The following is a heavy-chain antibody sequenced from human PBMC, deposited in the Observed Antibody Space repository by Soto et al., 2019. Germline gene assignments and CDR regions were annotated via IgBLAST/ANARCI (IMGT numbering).Heavy chain of an antibody. CDR1: GGSFSGYY. J-gene: IGHJ4*02. CDR3: ARAQIAAAGPFDY. V-gene: IGHV4-34*01. Sequence: QVQLQQWGAGLLKPSETLSLTCAVYGGSFSGYYWSWIRQPPGKGLEWIGEINHSGSTNYNPSLKSRVTISVDTSKNQFSLKLSSVTAADTAVYDCARAQIAAAGPFDYWGQGTLVTVSS. D-gene: IGHD6-13*01. CDR2: INHSGST.